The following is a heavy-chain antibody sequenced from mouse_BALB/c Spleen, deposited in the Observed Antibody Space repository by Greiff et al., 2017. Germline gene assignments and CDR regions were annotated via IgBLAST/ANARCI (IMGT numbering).Heavy chain of an antibody. CDR1: GYTFTDYY. V-gene: IGHV1-77*01. CDR2: IYPGSGNT. D-gene: IGHD1-1*01. J-gene: IGHJ1*01. CDR3: ARGDYYDNTRHFDV. Sequence: QVQLKESGAELARPGASVKLSCKASGYTFTDYYINWVKQRTGQGLEWIGEIYPGSGNTYYNEKFKGKATLTADKSSSTAYMQLSSLTSEDSAVYFCARGDYYDNTRHFDVWGAGTTVTVSS.